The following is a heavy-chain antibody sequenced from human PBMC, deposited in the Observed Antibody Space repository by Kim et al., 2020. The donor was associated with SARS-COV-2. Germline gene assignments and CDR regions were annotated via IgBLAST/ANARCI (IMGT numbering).Heavy chain of an antibody. D-gene: IGHD1-26*01. Sequence: GGSLRLSCAASGFTFSSYSMNWVRQAPGKGLEWVSYISSSSSTIYYADSVKGRFTISRDNAKNSLYLQMNSLRAEDTAVYYCARESGSYVRFPEYFQHWGQGTLVTVSS. CDR1: GFTFSSYS. J-gene: IGHJ1*01. V-gene: IGHV3-48*04. CDR3: ARESGSYVRFPEYFQH. CDR2: ISSSSSTI.